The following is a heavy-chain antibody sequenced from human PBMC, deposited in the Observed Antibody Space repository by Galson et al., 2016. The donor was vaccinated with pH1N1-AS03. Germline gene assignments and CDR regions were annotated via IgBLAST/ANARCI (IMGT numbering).Heavy chain of an antibody. J-gene: IGHJ4*02. V-gene: IGHV4-38-2*01. CDR2: IFHSGSP. CDR1: GYSISSAYSISSAYY. CDR3: ARLKINDILSGHLYDS. D-gene: IGHD3-9*01. Sequence: SETLSLTCAVSGYSISSAYSISSAYYWGWIRQTPGKGLEWIGTIFHSGSPFYNPSLKNRVTISVDTSKNQFSLKLFSVTAADTAVYYCARLKINDILSGHLYDSWGQGTLVTVSS.